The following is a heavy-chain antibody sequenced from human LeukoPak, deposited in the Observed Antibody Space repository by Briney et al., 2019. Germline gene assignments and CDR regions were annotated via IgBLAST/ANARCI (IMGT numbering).Heavy chain of an antibody. V-gene: IGHV1-69*05. D-gene: IGHD7-27*01. CDR1: GGTFSSYA. J-gene: IGHJ6*03. Sequence: SVKVSCKASGGTFSSYAISWVRQAPGQGLEWMGGIIPIFGTANYAQKFQGRVTITTDESTSTAYMELSSLRSEDTAVYYCARVPRTGYSYYYYYMDVWGKGTTVTVSS. CDR3: ARVPRTGYSYYYYYMDV. CDR2: IIPIFGTA.